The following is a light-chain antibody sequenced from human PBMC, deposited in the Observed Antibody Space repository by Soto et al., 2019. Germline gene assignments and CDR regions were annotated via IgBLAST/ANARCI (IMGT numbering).Light chain of an antibody. J-gene: IGKJ3*01. CDR2: GAS. CDR3: QQYGNAPFT. V-gene: IGKV3-20*01. Sequence: EIVLTQSPGTLSFSPGERATLTCRASQSVSSSYLAWFQQKPGQAPRLLIYGASSRATGIPDRFSGSGSGTDFTLTISRLELEDFAVYYCQQYGNAPFTFGPGTKVDIK. CDR1: QSVSSSY.